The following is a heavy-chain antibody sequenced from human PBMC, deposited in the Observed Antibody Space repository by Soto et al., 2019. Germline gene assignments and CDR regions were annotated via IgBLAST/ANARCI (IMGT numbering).Heavy chain of an antibody. J-gene: IGHJ6*03. Sequence: ASVKVSCKASGYTFTSYGISWVRQAPGQGLEWMGWISAYNGNTNYAQKLQGRVTMTTDTSTSTAYMELRSLRSDDTAVYYCAREVVVVPAAMIYYYYYMDVWGKGTTVTVSS. CDR1: GYTFTSYG. D-gene: IGHD2-2*01. CDR2: ISAYNGNT. V-gene: IGHV1-18*01. CDR3: AREVVVVPAAMIYYYYYMDV.